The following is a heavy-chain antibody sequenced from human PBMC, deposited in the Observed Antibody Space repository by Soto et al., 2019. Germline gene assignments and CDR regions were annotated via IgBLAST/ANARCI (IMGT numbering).Heavy chain of an antibody. CDR3: ARHFGGGYYYYMDV. J-gene: IGHJ6*03. CDR1: GGSISSYY. Sequence: PSETLSLTCTVSGGSISSYYWSWIRQPPGKGLEWIGYIYYSGSTNYNPSIKSRVTISVDTSKNQFSLKLSSVTAADTAVYYCARHFGGGYYYYMDVWGKGTTVTVSS. V-gene: IGHV4-59*08. CDR2: IYYSGST. D-gene: IGHD3-10*01.